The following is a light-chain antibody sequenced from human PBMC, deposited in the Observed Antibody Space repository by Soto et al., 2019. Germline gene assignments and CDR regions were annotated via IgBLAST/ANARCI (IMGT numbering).Light chain of an antibody. CDR1: SGSIASNY. J-gene: IGLJ2*01. CDR2: EDN. V-gene: IGLV6-57*03. Sequence: NFMLTQPHSVSESPGKMVTISCTRSSGSIASNYVQWYQQRPGSAPTTVIYEDNQRPSGVPDRFSGSIDSSSNSASLTISGLKTEDEADYYCQSYDSSNVVFGGGTKVPS. CDR3: QSYDSSNVV.